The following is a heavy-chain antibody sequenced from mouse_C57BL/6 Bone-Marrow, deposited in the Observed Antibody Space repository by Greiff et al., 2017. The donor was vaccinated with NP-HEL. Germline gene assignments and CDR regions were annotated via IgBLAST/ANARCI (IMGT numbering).Heavy chain of an antibody. CDR2: IYPGSGST. J-gene: IGHJ3*01. D-gene: IGHD2-5*01. CDR1: GYTFTSYW. CDR3: ARSFYYSNHFAY. Sequence: VQLQQPGAELVKPGASVKMSCKASGYTFTSYWITWVKQRPGQGLEWIGDIYPGSGSTNYNEKFKSKATLTVDTSSSTAYMQLSSLTSEDSAVYYCARSFYYSNHFAYWGQGTLVTVSA. V-gene: IGHV1-55*01.